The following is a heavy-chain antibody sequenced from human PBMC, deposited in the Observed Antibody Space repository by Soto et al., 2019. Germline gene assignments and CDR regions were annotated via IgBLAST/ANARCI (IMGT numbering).Heavy chain of an antibody. J-gene: IGHJ4*02. V-gene: IGHV1-69*06. CDR1: GGSLSTNP. Sequence: SVKVSCKASGGSLSTNPISWVREAPGQGLEWMGGTGSGTGPGNHAQKFQGRLTITADKSTSTAYMELSSLRSEDTAVYYCARDTYYYDSSGPTIESLFDYWGQGTLVTVSS. CDR2: TGSGTGPG. CDR3: ARDTYYYDSSGPTIESLFDY. D-gene: IGHD3-22*01.